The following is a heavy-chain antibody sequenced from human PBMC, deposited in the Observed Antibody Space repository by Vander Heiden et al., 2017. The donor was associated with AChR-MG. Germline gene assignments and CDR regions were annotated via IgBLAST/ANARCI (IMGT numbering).Heavy chain of an antibody. J-gene: IGHJ6*03. Sequence: QVQLVQSGAEVTKPGASVKVSCKASGYTFTSYGISWVRQAPGQGLEWMGWISAYNGNTNYAQKLQGRVTMTTDTSTSTAYMELRSLRSDDTAVYYCARVTHDSSGYYYPFDYYYYMDVWGKGTTVTVSS. CDR1: GYTFTSYG. CDR3: ARVTHDSSGYYYPFDYYYYMDV. V-gene: IGHV1-18*01. CDR2: ISAYNGNT. D-gene: IGHD3-22*01.